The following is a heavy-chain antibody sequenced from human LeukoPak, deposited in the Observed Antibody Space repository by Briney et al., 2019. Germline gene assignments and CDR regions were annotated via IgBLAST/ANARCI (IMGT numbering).Heavy chain of an antibody. Sequence: SETLSLTCTVSGYSTSSGYYWGWIRQPPGKGLEWIGSIYHSGSTYYNPSLKSRVTISVDTSKNQFSLKLSSVTAADTAVYYCARANVGGGDFDYWGQGTLVTVSS. CDR2: IYHSGST. D-gene: IGHD1-26*01. J-gene: IGHJ4*02. CDR3: ARANVGGGDFDY. CDR1: GYSTSSGYY. V-gene: IGHV4-38-2*02.